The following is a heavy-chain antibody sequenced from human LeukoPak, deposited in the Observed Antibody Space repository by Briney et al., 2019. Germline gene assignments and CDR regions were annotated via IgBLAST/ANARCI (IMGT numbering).Heavy chain of an antibody. CDR2: IYPGDSDT. V-gene: IGHV5-51*01. Sequence: GESLKISCQGFGYSFTNYWIGWVRQMPGKGLGWMGIIYPGDSDTRYSPSFQGPVTISADKSISTAYLQWISVKASDSAMYYCGRRGGSSEEYDYWGQGTLVTVSS. D-gene: IGHD1-26*01. CDR1: GYSFTNYW. CDR3: GRRGGSSEEYDY. J-gene: IGHJ4*02.